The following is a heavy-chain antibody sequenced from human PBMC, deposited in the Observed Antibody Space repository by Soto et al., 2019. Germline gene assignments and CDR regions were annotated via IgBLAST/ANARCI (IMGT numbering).Heavy chain of an antibody. V-gene: IGHV3-30*09. J-gene: IGHJ6*02. CDR2: ISYDGGEK. CDR3: AKVRGKYNYYSAMDV. CDR1: PSRIGIFG. Sequence: QVQTVDSGKNVVQPGTSLRLSCSIPPSRIGIFGMHWVRQAPGKGLEWVSFISYDGGEKYYADSVRGRFVISRDGPVTLFMNSLIADDTAVYYCAKVRGKYNYYSAMDVWGQGITVTVS. D-gene: IGHD1-20*01.